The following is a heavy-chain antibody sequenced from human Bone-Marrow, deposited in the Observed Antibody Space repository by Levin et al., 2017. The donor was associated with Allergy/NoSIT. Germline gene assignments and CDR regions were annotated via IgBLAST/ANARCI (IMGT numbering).Heavy chain of an antibody. D-gene: IGHD3-10*01. Sequence: LSLTCAASGFTFSSYAMHWVRQAPGKGLEWVAVISYDGSNKYYADSVKGRFTISRDNSKNTLYLQMNSLRAEDTAVYYCARGREVRGVILLAYYFDYWGQGTLVTVSS. J-gene: IGHJ4*02. CDR1: GFTFSSYA. CDR2: ISYDGSNK. V-gene: IGHV3-30-3*01. CDR3: ARGREVRGVILLAYYFDY.